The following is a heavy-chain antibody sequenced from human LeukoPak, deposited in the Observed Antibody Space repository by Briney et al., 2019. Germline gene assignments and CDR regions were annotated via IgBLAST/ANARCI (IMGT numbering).Heavy chain of an antibody. CDR2: ISDSGTTI. Sequence: GGSLRLSCAASEFVLNDYYMSWVRQAPGKGLEWVSYISDSGTTIYYADSVKGRFTISRDNAKNSLYLQMNNLRAEDTAVYYCAREMGGDYGSGTFYDLWGQGNMVTVSS. D-gene: IGHD3-10*01. V-gene: IGHV3-11*01. CDR1: EFVLNDYY. J-gene: IGHJ5*02. CDR3: AREMGGDYGSGTFYDL.